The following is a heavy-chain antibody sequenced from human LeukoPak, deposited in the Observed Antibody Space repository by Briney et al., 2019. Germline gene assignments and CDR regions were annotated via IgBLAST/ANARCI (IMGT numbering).Heavy chain of an antibody. V-gene: IGHV1-69*05. J-gene: IGHJ6*03. CDR3: ARERPERFQGIPYYYYMDV. CDR2: IIPIFGTA. D-gene: IGHD3-3*01. CDR1: GGTFSSYA. Sequence: ASVTVSCRASGGTFSSYAISWVRQAPGQGLEWMGGIIPIFGTANYAQKFQGRVTITTDESTSTAYMELSSLRSEDTAVYYCARERPERFQGIPYYYYMDVWGKGTTVTVSS.